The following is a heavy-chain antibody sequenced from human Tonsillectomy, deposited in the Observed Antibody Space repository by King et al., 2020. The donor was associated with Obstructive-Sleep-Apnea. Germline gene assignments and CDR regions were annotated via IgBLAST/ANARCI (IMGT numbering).Heavy chain of an antibody. J-gene: IGHJ4*02. D-gene: IGHD3-10*01. CDR2: IYYSGGT. CDR3: ARDRNYGSGSYYPLFDY. V-gene: IGHV4-31*03. CDR1: GGSLSSGGYY. Sequence: QLQESGPGLVKPSQTLSLTCTVSGGSLSSGGYYWSCLRQHPVKGLEWIGYIYYSGGTYYNPSLSSRVTIALDPSKNQFSLKLSSVTAADTAVYYCARDRNYGSGSYYPLFDYWGQGTLVTVSS.